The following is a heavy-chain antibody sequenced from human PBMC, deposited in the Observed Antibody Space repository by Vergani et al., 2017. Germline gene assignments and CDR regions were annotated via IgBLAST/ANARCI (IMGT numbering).Heavy chain of an antibody. Sequence: QVQLQQWGAGLLKPSETLSLTCAVYGGSFSGYYWSWIRQPPGKGLEWMGEINHSGSTKYNPCLKSRVTITVDTSKTQFSLKLIYVTAADTAVYYCEAERWYYDILTGYLLSNFDYWGQGTLVTVSS. CDR3: EAERWYYDILTGYLLSNFDY. V-gene: IGHV4-34*01. CDR1: GGSFSGYY. CDR2: INHSGST. J-gene: IGHJ4*02. D-gene: IGHD3-9*01.